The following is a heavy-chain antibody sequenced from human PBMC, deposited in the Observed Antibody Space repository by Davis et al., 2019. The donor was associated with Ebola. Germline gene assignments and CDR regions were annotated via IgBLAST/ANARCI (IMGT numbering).Heavy chain of an antibody. V-gene: IGHV3-20*04. CDR2: INWNGGST. Sequence: GESLKISCAASGFTFSDHYMDWVRQAPGKGLEWVSGINWNGGSTGYADSVKGRFTISRDNAKNSLYLQMNSLRAEDTALYYCARAYGDAFNIWGQGTMVTVSS. CDR3: ARAYGDAFNI. CDR1: GFTFSDHY. J-gene: IGHJ3*02. D-gene: IGHD3-10*01.